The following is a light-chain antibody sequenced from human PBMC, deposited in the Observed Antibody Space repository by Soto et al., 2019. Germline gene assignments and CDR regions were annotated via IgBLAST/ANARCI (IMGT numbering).Light chain of an antibody. CDR2: EVT. J-gene: IGLJ1*01. V-gene: IGLV2-14*01. CDR3: SSYTSSTDYV. Sequence: QSVLTQPASVSGSPGQSITISCTGTTSDFGFYNYVSWYQHHPGKAPKLLIYEVTNRHSGVSNRFSCSKSGNTASLTISGLQAEDGADYYCSSYTSSTDYVFGTGTKVTVL. CDR1: TSDFGFYNY.